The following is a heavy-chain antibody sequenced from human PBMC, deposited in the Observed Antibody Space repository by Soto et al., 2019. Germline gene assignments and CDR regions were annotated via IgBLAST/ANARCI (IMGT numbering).Heavy chain of an antibody. Sequence: PSATLSLTCTVSGGSISSYYWSWIRQHPGKGLEWIGYMYYGGRTNYNPSLKSRVTISVDTSKMQVSLKLSSVTAADTAVYFCARGTPSPLIVRSSRGPWFDPWGQGTLVTVSS. D-gene: IGHD2-15*01. J-gene: IGHJ5*02. V-gene: IGHV4-59*08. CDR2: MYYGGRT. CDR1: GGSISSYY. CDR3: ARGTPSPLIVRSSRGPWFDP.